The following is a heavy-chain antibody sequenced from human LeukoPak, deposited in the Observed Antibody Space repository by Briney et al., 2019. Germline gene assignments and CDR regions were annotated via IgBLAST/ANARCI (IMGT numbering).Heavy chain of an antibody. J-gene: IGHJ3*02. CDR3: ARDMVRQQLVWWDAFDI. V-gene: IGHV3-30*19. D-gene: IGHD6-13*01. Sequence: GGSLRLSCAASGFTFSSYGMHWVRQAPGKGLEWVAVISYDGSNKYYADSVKGRFTISRDNSKNTLYLQMNSLRAEDTAVYYCARDMVRQQLVWWDAFDIWGQGTMVTVSS. CDR2: ISYDGSNK. CDR1: GFTFSSYG.